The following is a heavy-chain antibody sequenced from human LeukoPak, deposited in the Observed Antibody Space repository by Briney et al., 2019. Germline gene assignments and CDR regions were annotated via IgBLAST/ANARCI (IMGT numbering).Heavy chain of an antibody. CDR2: INSDGSST. V-gene: IGHV3-74*01. CDR1: GFTFSSYW. J-gene: IGHJ4*02. Sequence: PGGSLRLSCAASGFTFSSYWMHWVRQAPGKGLVWVSRINSDGSSTSYADSVKGRFTISRDNAKNSLYLQMNSLRAEDTAVYYCARGGRILWWSRWARGIDYWGQGTLVTVSS. D-gene: IGHD2-21*01. CDR3: ARGGRILWWSRWARGIDY.